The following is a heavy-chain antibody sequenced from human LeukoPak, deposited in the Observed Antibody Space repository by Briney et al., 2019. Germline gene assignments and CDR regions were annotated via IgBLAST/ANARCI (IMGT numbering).Heavy chain of an antibody. D-gene: IGHD6-13*01. CDR2: INWSGGST. CDR1: AFTFDDYG. CDR3: ARLGIAAAGRPFDY. J-gene: IGHJ4*02. V-gene: IGHV3-20*04. Sequence: PVGSLRLSCAASAFTFDDYGMSWVRQAPGKGLEWVSGINWSGGSTGYADSVKGRFTISRDNAKNSLYLQMNSLRAEDTALYYCARLGIAAAGRPFDYWGQGTLVTVSS.